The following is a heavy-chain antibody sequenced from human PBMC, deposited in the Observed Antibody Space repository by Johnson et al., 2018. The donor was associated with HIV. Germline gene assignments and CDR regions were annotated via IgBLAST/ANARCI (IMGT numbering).Heavy chain of an antibody. Sequence: VQLVESGGGLVPPGGSLGLSCAASGFTYSNYWMSWVRQVPGKGLEWVANINQDGTEKYYVDFVKGRFTIPRDNAKNSLYLQVNTLTVEDTAVYYCVRDVVDDGRYPPDAFDVWGHGAMVIVSS. CDR2: INQDGTEK. CDR3: VRDVVDDGRYPPDAFDV. J-gene: IGHJ3*01. CDR1: GFTYSNYW. D-gene: IGHD2-21*01. V-gene: IGHV3-7*05.